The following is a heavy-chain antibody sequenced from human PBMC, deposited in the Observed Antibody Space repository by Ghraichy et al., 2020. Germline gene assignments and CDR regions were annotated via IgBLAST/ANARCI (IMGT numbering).Heavy chain of an antibody. V-gene: IGHV3-11*01. CDR3: ARDGASSGHYDY. CDR2: ISSGDSTI. Sequence: GGSLRLSCAASGFTFSDYYMSWIRQTPGKGLEWVSYISSGDSTIYYADSVKGRFTISRDNAKNSLYLQMNSLRAEDTAVYYCARDGASSGHYDYWGQGTLVTVSS. CDR1: GFTFSDYY. J-gene: IGHJ4*02. D-gene: IGHD3-22*01.